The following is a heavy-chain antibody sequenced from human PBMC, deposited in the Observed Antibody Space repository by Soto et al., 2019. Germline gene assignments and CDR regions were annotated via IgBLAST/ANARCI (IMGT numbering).Heavy chain of an antibody. CDR1: GGSFSGYY. V-gene: IGHV4-34*01. D-gene: IGHD5-12*01. CDR3: ARGLPRAWNCGNGYYYFDS. CDR2: INHSGGT. J-gene: IGHJ4*02. Sequence: SETLPLTCAVSGGSFSGYYWSWIRQSPGKGLEWIGDINHSGGTNYNPSLKSRVTISGDTSRSQFSLRLSSVTAADTAVYYCARGLPRAWNCGNGYYYFDSGGLGCVDTVSS.